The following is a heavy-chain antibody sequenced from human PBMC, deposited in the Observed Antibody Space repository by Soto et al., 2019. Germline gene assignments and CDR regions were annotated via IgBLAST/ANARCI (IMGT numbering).Heavy chain of an antibody. J-gene: IGHJ4*02. D-gene: IGHD3-3*01. Sequence: QEQLQQWGAGLLKPSETLSLTCAVNGGSFSGYYWSWIRQPPGKGLEWIGEINYSGSTNYNPSLNSRVTMSVDTSKNQFSLNLSSVTAADTAVYYCARGPRFLEWSVGFDSWGQGTLVTVSS. CDR2: INYSGST. V-gene: IGHV4-34*01. CDR1: GGSFSGYY. CDR3: ARGPRFLEWSVGFDS.